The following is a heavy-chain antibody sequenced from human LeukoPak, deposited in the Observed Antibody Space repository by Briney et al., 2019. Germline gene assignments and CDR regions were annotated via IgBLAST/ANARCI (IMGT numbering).Heavy chain of an antibody. V-gene: IGHV3-30-3*01. CDR3: ARDWLTGFDY. D-gene: IGHD3-9*01. Sequence: QAGGSLRLSCAASGFTLSSYAMHWVRQAPGKGLEWVAVISYDGSNKYYADSVKGRFTISRDNSKNTLYLQMNSLRAEDTAVYYCARDWLTGFDYWGQGTLVTVSS. CDR1: GFTLSSYA. CDR2: ISYDGSNK. J-gene: IGHJ4*02.